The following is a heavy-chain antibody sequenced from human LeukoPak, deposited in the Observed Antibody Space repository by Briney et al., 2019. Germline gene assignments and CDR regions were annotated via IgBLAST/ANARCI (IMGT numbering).Heavy chain of an antibody. D-gene: IGHD4-11*01. CDR2: ISYDGSNK. CDR3: AKDYSNYCDY. V-gene: IGHV3-30*18. J-gene: IGHJ4*02. CDR1: GFTPSSYV. Sequence: GRALRLSCAASGFTPSSYVMHSVRQAPGKGLEWVAVISYDGSNKYYAGSVKGRFTISRDNSKNTLYLQMNSLRAEDTAVYYCAKDYSNYCDYWGQGTLVTVSS.